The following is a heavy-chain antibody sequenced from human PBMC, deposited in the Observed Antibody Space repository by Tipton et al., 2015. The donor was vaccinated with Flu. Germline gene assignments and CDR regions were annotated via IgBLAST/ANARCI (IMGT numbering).Heavy chain of an antibody. V-gene: IGHV3-23*01. Sequence: SLRLSCVGSGFRSSNYVMGWVRQAPGKGLEWVSISSGNGEETHHADPVKGRFTISRDNSKNSLYLQMNSLRAEDTAVYFCARERTGDSGYYFDYWGQGTRVTVSS. CDR3: ARERTGDSGYYFDY. CDR2: SSGNGEET. CDR1: GFRSSNYV. J-gene: IGHJ4*02. D-gene: IGHD7-27*01.